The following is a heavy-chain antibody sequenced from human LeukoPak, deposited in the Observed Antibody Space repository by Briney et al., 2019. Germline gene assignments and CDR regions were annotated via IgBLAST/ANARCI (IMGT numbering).Heavy chain of an antibody. V-gene: IGHV3-30-3*01. D-gene: IGHD6-13*01. J-gene: IGHJ4*02. Sequence: GGSLRLSCAASGFTFSSYAMHWVRQAPGKGLEWVAVISYDRSNKYYADSVKGRFTISRDNSKNTLYLQMNSLRAEDTAVYYCARVGYSSSWYYFDYWGQGTLVTVSS. CDR1: GFTFSSYA. CDR3: ARVGYSSSWYYFDY. CDR2: ISYDRSNK.